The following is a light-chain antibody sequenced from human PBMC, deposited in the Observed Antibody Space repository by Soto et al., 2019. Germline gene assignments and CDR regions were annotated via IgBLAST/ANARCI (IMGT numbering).Light chain of an antibody. CDR1: QSVTNNY. J-gene: IGKJ1*01. CDR3: QQFGSPSGTSWT. V-gene: IGKV3-20*01. CDR2: GAS. Sequence: EIVLTQSPGTLSLSPGERATLSCRASQSVTNNYLSWYQHKPGQAPRLLIYGASNRATGIPDRFSGTGSGTDFTLTINRLEPEDFAVYYCQQFGSPSGTSWTFGQGTKVEIK.